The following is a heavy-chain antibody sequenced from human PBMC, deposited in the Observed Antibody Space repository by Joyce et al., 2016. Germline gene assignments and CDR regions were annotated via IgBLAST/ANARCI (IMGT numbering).Heavy chain of an antibody. Sequence: QVLLVQSGATVKRPGSSLKVSCKSSGGAFSNFTVNWVRQAPGQRLEWMGGIIPFCGAAKDAEHFQGRVTLTADLSTRTAFMELSSLTSADTAVYYCARGGTSSDHFFFYTLDIWGPGTTVIVSS. CDR3: ARGGTSSDHFFFYTLDI. CDR2: IIPFCGAA. J-gene: IGHJ6*02. CDR1: GGAFSNFT. V-gene: IGHV1-69*12. D-gene: IGHD1-14*01.